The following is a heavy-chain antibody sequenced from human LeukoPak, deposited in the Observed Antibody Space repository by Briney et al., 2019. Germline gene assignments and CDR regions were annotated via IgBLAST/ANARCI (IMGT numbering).Heavy chain of an antibody. J-gene: IGHJ6*03. D-gene: IGHD3-10*01. V-gene: IGHV4-59*12. CDR2: IYYSGST. Sequence: SETLSLTCTVSGGSISSSYWSWIRQPPGKGLEWIGYIYYSGSTNYNPSLKSRVTISVDTSKNQFSLKLSSVTAADTAVYYCARRVGRYFGERAYYYNYMDVWGKGTTVTISS. CDR3: ARRVGRYFGERAYYYNYMDV. CDR1: GGSISSSY.